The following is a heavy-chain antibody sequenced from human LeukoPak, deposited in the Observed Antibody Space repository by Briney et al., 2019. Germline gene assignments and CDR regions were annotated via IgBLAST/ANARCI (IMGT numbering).Heavy chain of an antibody. CDR1: GFTFSSYA. V-gene: IGHV3-23*01. D-gene: IGHD3-22*01. Sequence: GGSLRLSCAASGFTFSSYAMKWVRQAPGKGLEWVSTISGSGASTYYADSVKGRFTISRDNAKNSLYLQMNSLRAEDTAVYYCARRRHQYYYDSSGYLDIWGQGTMVTVSS. J-gene: IGHJ3*02. CDR3: ARRRHQYYYDSSGYLDI. CDR2: ISGSGAST.